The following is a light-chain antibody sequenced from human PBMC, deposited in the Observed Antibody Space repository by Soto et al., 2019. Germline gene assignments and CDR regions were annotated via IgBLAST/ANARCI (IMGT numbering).Light chain of an antibody. CDR3: QQYYSYPRT. CDR1: QAIRND. V-gene: IGKV1-17*01. J-gene: IGKJ1*01. CDR2: AAS. Sequence: DIQLTQSPSSLSASVGDRVTITCRASQAIRNDLVWFQQKPGKAPILLIYAASTLQSGVPPRFSGSGSRTDFTLTITSLQPEDIGTYYCQQYYSYPRTFGQGTKVDI.